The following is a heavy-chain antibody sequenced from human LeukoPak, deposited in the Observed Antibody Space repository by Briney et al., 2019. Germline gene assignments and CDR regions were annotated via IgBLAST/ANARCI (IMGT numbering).Heavy chain of an antibody. V-gene: IGHV3-30-3*01. J-gene: IGHJ4*02. CDR1: GFTFSNYA. CDR3: ARDQSPLYSASVDD. CDR2: ISYDEGNK. D-gene: IGHD6-13*01. Sequence: PGGSLRLSCAASGFTFSNYAMHWVRQAPGKGLEWVAIISYDEGNKYYADSVKGRFTISRDNSKNTLYLQMNSLRGEDTAVYYCARDQSPLYSASVDDWGQGALVTVSS.